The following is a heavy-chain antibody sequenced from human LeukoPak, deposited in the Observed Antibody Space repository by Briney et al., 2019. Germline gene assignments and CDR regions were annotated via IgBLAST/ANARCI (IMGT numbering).Heavy chain of an antibody. CDR3: AREDSSGWYYFDY. D-gene: IGHD6-19*01. V-gene: IGHV4-34*01. CDR1: GGSFSGYY. Sequence: SETLSLTCAVYGGSFSGYYWRWLRQPPGKGLAWIGEINHSGSTNYNPSLMSRVTISVDTSKNQFSLKLSSVTAADTAVYYCAREDSSGWYYFDYWGQGTLVTVSS. CDR2: INHSGST. J-gene: IGHJ4*02.